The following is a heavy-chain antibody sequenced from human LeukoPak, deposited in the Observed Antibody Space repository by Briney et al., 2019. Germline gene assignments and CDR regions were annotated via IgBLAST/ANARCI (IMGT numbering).Heavy chain of an antibody. Sequence: PGGSLRLSCAASGFTFSSYGMHWVRQAPDKGLEWVAFIRYDGSNKYYVDSVKGRFTISRDNSKNTLYLQMNSLRAEDTAVYYCAKDRRPYISSWYGYWGQGTLVTVSS. CDR1: GFTFSSYG. D-gene: IGHD6-13*01. CDR2: IRYDGSNK. J-gene: IGHJ4*02. V-gene: IGHV3-30*02. CDR3: AKDRRPYISSWYGY.